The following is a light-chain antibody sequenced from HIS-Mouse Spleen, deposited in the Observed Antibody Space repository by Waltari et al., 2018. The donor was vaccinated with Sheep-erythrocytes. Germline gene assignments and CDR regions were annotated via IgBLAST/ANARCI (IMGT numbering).Light chain of an antibody. V-gene: IGLV2-11*01. CDR3: CSYAGSYNHV. Sequence: QSALTQPRSVSGSPGQSVTISCTGTSSDVGGYNYVSWYQQHPGKAPKLMIYDVSTRPSGVRDRFAGSKSGNTASLTISGLQAEDEADYYCCSYAGSYNHVFATGTKVTVL. CDR1: SSDVGGYNY. J-gene: IGLJ1*01. CDR2: DVS.